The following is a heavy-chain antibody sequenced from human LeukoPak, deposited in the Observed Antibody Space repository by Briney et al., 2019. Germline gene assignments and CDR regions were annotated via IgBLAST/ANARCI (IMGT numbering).Heavy chain of an antibody. V-gene: IGHV3-30*04. J-gene: IGHJ4*02. CDR2: ISYDANNK. CDR3: AREGSFYDSSGLDY. D-gene: IGHD3-22*01. CDR1: GFTFSSYA. Sequence: GGSLRLSCAASGFTFSSYAMHWVRQAPGKGLEWVAAISYDANNKYYADSVKGRFTISRDNSNNTLYVQVNSLRVEDTAVYYCAREGSFYDSSGLDYWGQGTVVTVSS.